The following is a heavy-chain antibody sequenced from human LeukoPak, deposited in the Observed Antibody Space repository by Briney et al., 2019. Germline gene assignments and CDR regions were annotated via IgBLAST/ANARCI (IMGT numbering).Heavy chain of an antibody. CDR1: GFTFSNYA. CDR3: AKPLTTVTYRNFDY. Sequence: PGGSLRPSCAASGFTFSNYAMSWVRQPPGKGLEWVSSITKSGNSTYYADSVKGRFTISRDNSKNTLYLQMNSLRAEDTAVYYCAKPLTTVTYRNFDYWGQGTLVTVSS. J-gene: IGHJ4*02. CDR2: ITKSGNST. D-gene: IGHD4-17*01. V-gene: IGHV3-23*01.